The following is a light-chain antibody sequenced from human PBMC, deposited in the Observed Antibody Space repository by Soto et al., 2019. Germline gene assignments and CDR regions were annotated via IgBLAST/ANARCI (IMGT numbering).Light chain of an antibody. CDR2: KDS. CDR3: YSATDNNLRV. V-gene: IGLV3-27*01. Sequence: SYELTQPSSVSVSPGQTARINCSGDGLAKHYARWFQQKPGQAPVLVIYKDSQRASGIPERFSGSSSGTTVTLTISGAQAEDEADYYCYSATDNNLRVFGGGTKLTVL. CDR1: GLAKHY. J-gene: IGLJ3*02.